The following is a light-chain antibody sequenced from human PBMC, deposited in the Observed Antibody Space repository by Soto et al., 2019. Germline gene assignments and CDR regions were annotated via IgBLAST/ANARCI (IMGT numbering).Light chain of an antibody. CDR1: QYVSSSF. CDR3: QQYGSSPPGT. V-gene: IGKV3-20*01. J-gene: IGKJ1*01. CDR2: GAS. Sequence: EIALTQSPGTLSLSPGGRATLSCRASQYVSSSFLAWYQQRPGQAPRLLIYGASTRATGIPDRFSGSGSGTDFTLTISRLEPQDSAEYYCQQYGSSPPGTFGQGTKVEI.